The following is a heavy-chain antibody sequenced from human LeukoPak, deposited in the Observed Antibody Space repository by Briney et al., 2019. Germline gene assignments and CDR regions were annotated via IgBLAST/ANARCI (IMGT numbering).Heavy chain of an antibody. CDR1: GGSISSGGYY. D-gene: IGHD6-6*01. V-gene: IGHV4-31*03. CDR3: ALRIAARFDY. J-gene: IGHJ4*02. Sequence: SETLSLTCTVSGGSISSGGYYWSWIRQHPGKGLEWIGYIYYSGSTYYNPSLKSRVTISVDTSKNQFSPKLSSVTAADTAVYYCALRIAARFDYWGQGTLVTVSS. CDR2: IYYSGST.